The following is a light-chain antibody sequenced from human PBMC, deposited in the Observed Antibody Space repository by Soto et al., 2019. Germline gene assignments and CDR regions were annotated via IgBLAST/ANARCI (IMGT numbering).Light chain of an antibody. CDR2: DAS. J-gene: IGKJ4*01. CDR1: QNIDTY. Sequence: EVVLTQSPATLSSSPGESVTLSCRASQNIDTYLAWYQQRPGQAPRLLIYDASYRAVGIPSRFSGSGSGTDFTLTISSLEPADFAIYHCQQRRNWPLTFGGGTKVEIK. V-gene: IGKV3-11*01. CDR3: QQRRNWPLT.